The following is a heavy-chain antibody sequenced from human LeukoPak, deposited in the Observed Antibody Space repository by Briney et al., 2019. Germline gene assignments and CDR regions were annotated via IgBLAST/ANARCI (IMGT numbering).Heavy chain of an antibody. CDR3: YCRDDLPA. CDR1: GFTFTHYA. CDR2: VDANGRTT. V-gene: IGHV3-64D*06. D-gene: IGHD5-24*01. Sequence: SGGSLRLSCSASGFTFTHYAMHWVRQAPGKGLEYVSAVDANGRTTYYADSVKGRFTISRDDSKNTLYLHMSSLRPEDTAIYYCYCRDDLPAWGQGTLVTISS. J-gene: IGHJ5*02.